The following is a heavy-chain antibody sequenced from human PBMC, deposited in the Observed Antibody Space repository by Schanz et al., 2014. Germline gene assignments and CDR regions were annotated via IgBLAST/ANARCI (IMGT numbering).Heavy chain of an antibody. CDR3: ATGRDIPVRQGLDV. V-gene: IGHV3-15*01. Sequence: EVQLVESGGGLVKPGGSLRLSCAASGFTSSNAWMSWVRQAPGKGLEWVGRLKNKTDGGTTDYAAPVKGRFTISRDDSKNTLYLQMNILNTAVTSVYFCATGRDIPVRQGLDVWGQGTPVTVSS. CDR1: GFTSSNAW. J-gene: IGHJ6*02. CDR2: LKNKTDGGTT. D-gene: IGHD2-2*01.